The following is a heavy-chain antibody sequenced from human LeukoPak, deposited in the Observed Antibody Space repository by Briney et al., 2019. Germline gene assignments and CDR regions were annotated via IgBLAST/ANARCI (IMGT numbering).Heavy chain of an antibody. Sequence: GGSLRLSCAASGFTFSSYWMHWVRQAPGKGLVWVSRINSDGSSTSYADSVKGRFTISRDNAKNTLYLQMNSLRAEDTAVYYCAREIYGSGSYYNIGWFDPWGQGTLVTVSS. V-gene: IGHV3-74*01. CDR2: INSDGSST. J-gene: IGHJ5*02. CDR1: GFTFSSYW. CDR3: AREIYGSGSYYNIGWFDP. D-gene: IGHD3-10*01.